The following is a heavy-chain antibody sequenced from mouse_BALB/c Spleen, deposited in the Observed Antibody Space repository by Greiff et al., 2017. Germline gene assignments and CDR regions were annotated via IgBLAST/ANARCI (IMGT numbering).Heavy chain of an antibody. CDR2: INPGSGGT. CDR1: GYAFTNYL. Sequence: QVQLQQSGAELVRPGTSVKVSCKASGYAFTNYLIEWVKQRPGQGLEWIGVINPGSGGTNYNEKFKGKATLTADKSSSTAYMQRSSLTSDDSAVYFCARTYYYGSSFRAMDYWGQGTSVTVSS. CDR3: ARTYYYGSSFRAMDY. D-gene: IGHD1-1*01. J-gene: IGHJ4*01. V-gene: IGHV1-54*01.